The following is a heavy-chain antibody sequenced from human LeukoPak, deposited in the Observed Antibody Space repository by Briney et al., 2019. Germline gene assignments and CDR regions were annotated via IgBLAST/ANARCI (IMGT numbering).Heavy chain of an antibody. V-gene: IGHV1-2*02. CDR2: INPNSGGT. Sequence: GASVKVSCKASGYTFTGYYMHWVRQAPGQVLEWMGWINPNSGGTNYAQKFQGRVTMTRDTSISTAYMELSRLRSDDTAVYYCARDQAYYDFWSGVFDYWGQGTLVTVSS. CDR1: GYTFTGYY. J-gene: IGHJ4*02. D-gene: IGHD3-3*01. CDR3: ARDQAYYDFWSGVFDY.